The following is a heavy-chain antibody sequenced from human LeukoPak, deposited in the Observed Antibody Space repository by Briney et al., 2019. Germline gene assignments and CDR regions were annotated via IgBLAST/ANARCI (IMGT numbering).Heavy chain of an antibody. CDR3: SVVAAKNWFDP. V-gene: IGHV4-34*01. Sequence: SETLSLTCAVYGGSFSGYYWSWIRQPPGKGLEWIGEINHSGSTNYNPSLKSRVTISVDTSKNQSSLKLSSVTAADTAVYYCSVVAAKNWFDPWGQGTLVTVSS. CDR2: INHSGST. J-gene: IGHJ5*02. CDR1: GGSFSGYY. D-gene: IGHD2-15*01.